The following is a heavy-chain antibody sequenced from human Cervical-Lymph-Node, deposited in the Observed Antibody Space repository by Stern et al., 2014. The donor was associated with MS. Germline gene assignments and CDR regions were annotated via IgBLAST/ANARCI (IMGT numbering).Heavy chain of an antibody. CDR1: GGSFINNV. CDR2: TIPIFGTA. V-gene: IGHV1-69*01. J-gene: IGHJ4*02. D-gene: IGHD3-10*01. CDR3: ARAASTTSSYNF. Sequence: VQLVESGAEVKKPGSSVKVSCQASGGSFINNVISWVRQAPGQGLEWMGGTIPIFGTALYAQKFRGRVTITADEPTRTAYMELSSLRSDDTAVYFCARAASTTSSYNFWGPGTLVTVSS.